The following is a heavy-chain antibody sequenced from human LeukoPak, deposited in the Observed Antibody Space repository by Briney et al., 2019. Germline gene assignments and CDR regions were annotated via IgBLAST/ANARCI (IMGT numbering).Heavy chain of an antibody. V-gene: IGHV1-8*03. J-gene: IGHJ6*03. Sequence: ASVKVSCKASGYTFTSYDINWVRQATGQGLEWMGWMNPNSGNTGYAQKFQGRVTITRNTSISTAYMELSSLRSEDTAVYYCARFMVVSGYSYGGDYYYMDVWGKGTTVTVSS. D-gene: IGHD5-18*01. CDR2: MNPNSGNT. CDR3: ARFMVVSGYSYGGDYYYMDV. CDR1: GYTFTSYD.